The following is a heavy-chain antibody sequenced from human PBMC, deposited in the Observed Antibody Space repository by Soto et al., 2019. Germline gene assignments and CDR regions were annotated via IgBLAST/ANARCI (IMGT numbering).Heavy chain of an antibody. Sequence: QLHLVQSGAVVKKPGASVTVSCSASGYPVTAYYMHWVRQAPGRGLEWMGGINPATGAAKYTQTFKGRATMPRDTSTSAVFMEMGGLTSEDTAVFYCARGGGVGVAGSAAFDMWGQGTLVTVSS. CDR1: GYPVTAYY. CDR3: ARGGGVGVAGSAAFDM. D-gene: IGHD3-3*01. J-gene: IGHJ3*02. V-gene: IGHV1-2*02. CDR2: INPATGAA.